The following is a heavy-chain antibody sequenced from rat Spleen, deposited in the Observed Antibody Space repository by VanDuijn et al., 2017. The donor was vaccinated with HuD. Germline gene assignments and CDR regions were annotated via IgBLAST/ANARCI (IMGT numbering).Heavy chain of an antibody. D-gene: IGHD1-7*01. Sequence: EVQLVESGGGLVQPGRSLKLSCAASGFTFSDYYMAWVRQAPTKGLEWVASISYDGSSTYYRDSVRGRFSISRDNAENIVYLQMNSLKYEDTATYYCAVAGYGYWGQGVMVTVSS. CDR1: GFTFSDYY. CDR2: ISYDGSST. CDR3: AVAGYGY. V-gene: IGHV5-20*01. J-gene: IGHJ2*01.